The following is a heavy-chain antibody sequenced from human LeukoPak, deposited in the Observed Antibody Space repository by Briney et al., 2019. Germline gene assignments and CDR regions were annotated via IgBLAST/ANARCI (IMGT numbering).Heavy chain of an antibody. CDR1: GGSISRYY. V-gene: IGHV4-59*01. D-gene: IGHD6-13*01. CDR2: KDYSGST. CDR3: ARVYYSSSYDYRYFDL. Sequence: SETLSLTCTVSGGSISRYYWSWIRQPPGKGLEWIGYKDYSGSTNYNRSLKSRVTISVDTSKNQFSLKLSSVTAADTAVYYCARVYYSSSYDYRYFDLWGRGTLVTVSS. J-gene: IGHJ2*01.